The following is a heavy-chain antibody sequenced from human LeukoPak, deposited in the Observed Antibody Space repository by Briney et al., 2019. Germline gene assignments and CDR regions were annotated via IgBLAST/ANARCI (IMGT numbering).Heavy chain of an antibody. Sequence: GGSLRLSCAGSGFTFSAYWMHWVRQAPGKGLVWVSRINSDGTSTNYADSVKGRFTISRDNAKNSLYLQMNSLRAEDTALYYCARVGSGPVAGSVGYWGQGTLVTVSS. CDR2: INSDGTST. CDR3: ARVGSGPVAGSVGY. CDR1: GFTFSAYW. J-gene: IGHJ4*02. V-gene: IGHV3-74*01. D-gene: IGHD6-19*01.